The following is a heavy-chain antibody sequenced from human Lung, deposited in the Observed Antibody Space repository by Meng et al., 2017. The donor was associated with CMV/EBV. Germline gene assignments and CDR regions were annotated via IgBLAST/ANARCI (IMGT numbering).Heavy chain of an antibody. CDR3: ARDLGYSSSWYFQYYFDC. CDR1: GYTLTNYY. J-gene: IGHJ4*02. Sequence: VXXSCKASGYTLTNYYIHWVRQAPGQGLEWMGIINPSDNTTIYAQKFQGRVTMTRDTSTSTVYMELSSLRSDDTALYYCARDLGYSSSWYFQYYFDCWGQGXLVTVSS. CDR2: INPSDNTT. V-gene: IGHV1-46*01. D-gene: IGHD6-13*01.